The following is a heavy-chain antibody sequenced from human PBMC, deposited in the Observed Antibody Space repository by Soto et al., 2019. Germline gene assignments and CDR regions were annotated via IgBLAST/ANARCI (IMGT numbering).Heavy chain of an antibody. J-gene: IGHJ4*02. Sequence: EVQVLESGGGLVQPGGSLRLSCAASGFTFSSYAMTWVRQAPGKGLEWVSGITGSGGSTHYADSVEGRFTISRDNSKNTQYLQMTSLRAEDTAVYYCAKGNWDRGYGHFDCWGQGTLVTVSP. D-gene: IGHD5-12*01. V-gene: IGHV3-23*01. CDR1: GFTFSSYA. CDR3: AKGNWDRGYGHFDC. CDR2: ITGSGGST.